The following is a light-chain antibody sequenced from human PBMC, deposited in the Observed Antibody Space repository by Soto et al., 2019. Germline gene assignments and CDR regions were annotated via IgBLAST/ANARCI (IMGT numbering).Light chain of an antibody. CDR3: QHYNGRPLP. J-gene: IGKJ4*01. CDR2: DAS. Sequence: EIVMTQSPATLSVSPGEGATLSCRASQSVSSNLAWYQQRPGQAHTLLIYDASTRATGIPARFSGSGSGTEFALTIRSLQSEDFAVYYCQHYNGRPLPFGGGTMVEIK. V-gene: IGKV3-15*01. CDR1: QSVSSN.